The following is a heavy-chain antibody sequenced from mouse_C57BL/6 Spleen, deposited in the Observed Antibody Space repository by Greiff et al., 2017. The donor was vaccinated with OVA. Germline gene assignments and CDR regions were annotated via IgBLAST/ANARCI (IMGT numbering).Heavy chain of an antibody. CDR3: ARCDYDVYYYAMDY. Sequence: VQLQQSGPELVKPGASVKISCKASGYAFSSSWMNWVKQRPGTGLEWIGRIYPGDGDTNYNGKFKGKATLTADKSSSTAYMQLSSLTSEDSAVYFCARCDYDVYYYAMDYWGQGTSGTVSS. CDR1: GYAFSSSW. D-gene: IGHD2-4*01. CDR2: IYPGDGDT. V-gene: IGHV1-82*01. J-gene: IGHJ4*01.